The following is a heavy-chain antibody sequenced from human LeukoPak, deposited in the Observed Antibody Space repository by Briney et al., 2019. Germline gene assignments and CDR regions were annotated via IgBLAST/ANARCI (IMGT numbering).Heavy chain of an antibody. Sequence: ASVKVPCKASGYTFTSYGISWVRQAPGQGLEWMGWISTYNGKTNYAQNLQGRVTVTTDTSTSTAYMELRSLRSDDTAVYYCARDSSSDSYDSSGYYCDYWGQGTLVTVSS. CDR3: ARDSSSDSYDSSGYYCDY. CDR2: ISTYNGKT. CDR1: GYTFTSYG. V-gene: IGHV1-18*01. J-gene: IGHJ4*02. D-gene: IGHD3-22*01.